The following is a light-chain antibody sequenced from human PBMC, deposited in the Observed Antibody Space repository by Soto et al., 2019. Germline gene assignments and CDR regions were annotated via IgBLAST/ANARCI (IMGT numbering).Light chain of an antibody. Sequence: QSALTQPPSVSGAPGQRVTISCTGSSSNIGAGYDVHWYQQLPGTAPKLLIYGNSNRPSGVPDRFSGSKSGTSASLAITGLQAEDEADYYCQFYDSSLSGSVFGGGTKLTAL. J-gene: IGLJ3*02. CDR2: GNS. V-gene: IGLV1-40*01. CDR3: QFYDSSLSGSV. CDR1: SSNIGAGYD.